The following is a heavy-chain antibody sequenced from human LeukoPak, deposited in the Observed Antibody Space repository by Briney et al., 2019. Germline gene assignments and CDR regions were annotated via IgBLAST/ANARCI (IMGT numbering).Heavy chain of an antibody. CDR3: ARVPGGLEWADFDY. Sequence: GGSLRLSCAASGFTFSIYWMSWVRQAPGKGLEWVANIKQDGSEKYYVDSVKGRFTISRDNAKNSLYLHMSSLRAEDTAVYYCARVPGGLEWADFDYWGQGTLVTVSS. CDR1: GFTFSIYW. D-gene: IGHD3-3*01. V-gene: IGHV3-7*02. J-gene: IGHJ4*02. CDR2: IKQDGSEK.